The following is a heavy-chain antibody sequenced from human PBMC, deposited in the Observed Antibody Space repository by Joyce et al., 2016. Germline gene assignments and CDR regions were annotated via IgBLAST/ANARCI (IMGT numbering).Heavy chain of an antibody. CDR1: GDTFTSHI. J-gene: IGHJ1*01. CDR2: INAGTTNT. D-gene: IGHD3-22*01. V-gene: IGHV1-3*05. CDR3: TRGKGYYDRGAYFQD. Sequence: QVQLVQSGAEEKKPGASVKISCKASGDTFTSHIMHWVRQAPGQSLEWLGWINAGTTNTKYSQKLQGRLTNTRDTSANTAYMELSSLRSEDTAVYYWTRGKGYYDRGAYFQDWGQGTLVTVSS.